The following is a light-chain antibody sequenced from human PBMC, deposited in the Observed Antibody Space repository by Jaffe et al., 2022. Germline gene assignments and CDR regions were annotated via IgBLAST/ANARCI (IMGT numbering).Light chain of an antibody. Sequence: SALTQPPSVSGSPGQSVTISCTGSSSDFGTYNRVSWYQQPPGTAPKLIIYDVNNRPSGVPDRFSGSKSDNTASLTISGLQTEDEADYYCSSYTSSSTVLFGGGTKLTVL. J-gene: IGLJ2*01. V-gene: IGLV2-18*02. CDR3: SSYTSSSTVL. CDR1: SSDFGTYNR. CDR2: DVN.